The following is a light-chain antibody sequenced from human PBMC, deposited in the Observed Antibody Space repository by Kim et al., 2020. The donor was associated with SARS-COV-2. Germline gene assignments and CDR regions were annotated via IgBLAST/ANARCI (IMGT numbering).Light chain of an antibody. CDR2: AAS. CDR1: QGIINH. CDR3: QQYKSYPLT. J-gene: IGKJ4*01. Sequence: ASIGERVTITCRASQGIINHLSWRKQRPGKAPKTLIYAASNLQSGVPSKCSGSGSGTDYTLTISSLQPEEFATYYCQQYKSYPLTFGGGTKVDIK. V-gene: IGKV1-16*02.